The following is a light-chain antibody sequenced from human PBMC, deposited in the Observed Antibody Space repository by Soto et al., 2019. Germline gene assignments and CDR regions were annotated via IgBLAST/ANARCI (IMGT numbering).Light chain of an antibody. CDR3: QHDDRASWT. V-gene: IGKV1-5*03. CDR2: RAS. CDR1: QSISSW. J-gene: IGKJ1*01. Sequence: DIRMTQSPSTLSASVGDRVIITCRASQSISSWLAWYQQKPGKAPNLLIYRASTLKSGLPSRFSGSVSGTEFTRTLSSLHPDDPATCSCQHDDRASWTFGPGTKVEIK.